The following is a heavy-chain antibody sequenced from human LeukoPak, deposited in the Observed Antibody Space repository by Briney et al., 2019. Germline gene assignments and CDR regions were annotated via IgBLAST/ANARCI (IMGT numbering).Heavy chain of an antibody. CDR2: IVGDTVT. J-gene: IGHJ4*02. Sequence: GGSLRLSCAASGFTFNSYAMSWVRQAPGKGLEWVSAIVGDTVTFYTDSVKGRFTISRDNSKNTLYLQMNGLRAEDTAIYYCAKGGAQWELYDYWGQGTLVTVSS. D-gene: IGHD4-23*01. CDR3: AKGGAQWELYDY. V-gene: IGHV3-23*01. CDR1: GFTFNSYA.